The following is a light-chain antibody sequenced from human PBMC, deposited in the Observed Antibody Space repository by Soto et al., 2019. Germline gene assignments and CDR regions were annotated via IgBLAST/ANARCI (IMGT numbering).Light chain of an antibody. CDR3: QQSHSIPWT. V-gene: IGKV1-5*01. J-gene: IGKJ1*01. CDR2: DAS. CDR1: QSISTR. Sequence: DIQMTQSPSTLSASVGDRVTITCRASQSISTRLAWYQQKAGTAPKVLIYDASRLESGVPSRISGSGSGTEFTLTISSLQPEDFATYYCQQSHSIPWTFGQGTKVDIK.